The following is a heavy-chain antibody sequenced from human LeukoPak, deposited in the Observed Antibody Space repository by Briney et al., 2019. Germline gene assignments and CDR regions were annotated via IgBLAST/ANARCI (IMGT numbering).Heavy chain of an antibody. CDR3: ARVTTGGYYNC. Sequence: SETLAPTCTVSGGSISSGSYYWSWIRQPAGKGLEWIGRIYTSGSTNYNPSLKSRVTISVDTSKNQFSLKLSSVTAADTAAYYCARVTTGGYYNCWGQGTLVTVSS. J-gene: IGHJ4*02. CDR2: IYTSGST. D-gene: IGHD3-22*01. CDR1: GGSISSGSYY. V-gene: IGHV4-61*02.